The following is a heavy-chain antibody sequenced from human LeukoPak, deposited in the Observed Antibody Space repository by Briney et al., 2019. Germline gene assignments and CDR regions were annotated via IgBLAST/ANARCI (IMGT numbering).Heavy chain of an antibody. Sequence: ASVTVSFKASGYTFTSYGISWVRQAPGQGLEWMGWISAYNGNTNYAQKLQGRVTMTTDTSTSTAYMELRSLRSDDTAVYYCARLRYQPDAFDIWGQGTMVTVSS. CDR3: ARLRYQPDAFDI. CDR1: GYTFTSYG. D-gene: IGHD2-2*01. V-gene: IGHV1-18*01. J-gene: IGHJ3*02. CDR2: ISAYNGNT.